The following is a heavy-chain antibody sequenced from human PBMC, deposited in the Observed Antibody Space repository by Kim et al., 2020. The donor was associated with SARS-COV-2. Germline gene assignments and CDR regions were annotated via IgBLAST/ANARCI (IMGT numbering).Heavy chain of an antibody. V-gene: IGHV1-18*04. CDR1: GYSFTSYG. Sequence: ASVKVSCKASGYSFTSYGISWVRQAPGQGLEWMGWSSAYNGNTNYAQSRVTMTTDTSTKTAYMELRSLRSDDTAVYYCARVLHIVATEKYGMDVWGQGTAVTVSS. CDR3: ARVLHIVATEKYGMDV. CDR2: SSAYNGNT. J-gene: IGHJ6*02. D-gene: IGHD5-12*01.